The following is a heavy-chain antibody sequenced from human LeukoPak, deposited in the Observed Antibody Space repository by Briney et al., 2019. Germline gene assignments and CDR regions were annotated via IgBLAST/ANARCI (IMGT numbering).Heavy chain of an antibody. CDR2: IYPDDSDT. J-gene: IGHJ6*03. D-gene: IGHD2-8*01. V-gene: IGHV5-51*01. CDR3: ARHGHCTNGVCYSNYYYYMDV. CDR1: GYSFTSYW. Sequence: GESLKISCKGSGYSFTSYWIGWVRQMPGKGLEWMGIIYPDDSDTRYSPSFEGQVIISVDKSISTAYLQWSSLKASDTATYYCARHGHCTNGVCYSNYYYYMDVWGEGTTGTVSS.